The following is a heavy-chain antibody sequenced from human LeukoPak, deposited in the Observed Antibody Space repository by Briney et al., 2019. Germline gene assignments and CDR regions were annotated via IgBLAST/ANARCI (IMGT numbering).Heavy chain of an antibody. CDR3: TRETSSRYFDY. Sequence: ASVKDSCKASGYPLSSYDIHWVRQAAGQGLEWMGWMNPNSGRTGYAQNFQGRITITRNTSISTAYMELSSLRSEDTAVYYCTRETSSRYFDYWGQGTLVTVSS. CDR1: GYPLSSYD. CDR2: MNPNSGRT. V-gene: IGHV1-8*01. J-gene: IGHJ4*02.